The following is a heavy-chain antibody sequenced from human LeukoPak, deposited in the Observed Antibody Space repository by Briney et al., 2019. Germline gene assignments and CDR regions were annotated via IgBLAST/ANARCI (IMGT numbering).Heavy chain of an antibody. Sequence: GASVKVSCKASGYTFTSYGISWVRQAPGQGLEWMGWIHPNSGGTNFGQKFQGRVTMTRDTSISTAYMELNSLRSDDTAVYYCAREGGMAVAAYFDYWGQGTLVTVSS. CDR3: AREGGMAVAAYFDY. V-gene: IGHV1-2*02. CDR1: GYTFTSYG. D-gene: IGHD6-19*01. J-gene: IGHJ4*02. CDR2: IHPNSGGT.